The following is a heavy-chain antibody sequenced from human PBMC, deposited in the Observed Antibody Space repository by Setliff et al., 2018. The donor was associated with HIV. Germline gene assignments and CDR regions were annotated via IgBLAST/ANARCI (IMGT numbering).Heavy chain of an antibody. V-gene: IGHV4-61*02. Sequence: SETLSLTCTVSGGSISSGSYYWSWIRQPAGKGLEWVGRIYTGGRTNYNPSLKGRVTMSVDTSKNQFSLRLTSVTAADTAVYYCARYSPRGYTLTGPYWGQGTLVTVSS. D-gene: IGHD6-25*01. CDR3: ARYSPRGYTLTGPY. CDR2: IYTGGRT. J-gene: IGHJ4*02. CDR1: GGSISSGSYY.